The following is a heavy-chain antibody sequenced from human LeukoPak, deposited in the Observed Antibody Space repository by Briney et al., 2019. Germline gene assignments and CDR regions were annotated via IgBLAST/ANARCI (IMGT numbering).Heavy chain of an antibody. CDR3: ARGDDHDYGDLYFDY. D-gene: IGHD4-17*01. Sequence: PSETLSLTCTVSGGSSSSYYWSWIRQPPGKGLEWIGYMSYSGSTNYNPSLKSRVTISVDTSKNQFSLKLTSMTAADTAVYCARGDDHDYGDLYFDYWGQGTLVTVSS. J-gene: IGHJ4*02. V-gene: IGHV4-59*01. CDR2: MSYSGST. CDR1: GGSSSSYY.